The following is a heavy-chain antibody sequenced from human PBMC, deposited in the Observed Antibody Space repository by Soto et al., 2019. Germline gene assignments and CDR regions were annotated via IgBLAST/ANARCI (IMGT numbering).Heavy chain of an antibody. CDR2: ISYDGSNK. V-gene: IGHV3-30*18. Sequence: GGSLRLSCAASGFTFSSYGMHWVRQAPGKGLEWVAVISYDGSNKYYADSVKGRFTISRDNSKNTLYLQMNSLRAEDTAVYYCAKDPNSAAAEYYFDYWGQGTLVTVSS. CDR1: GFTFSSYG. CDR3: AKDPNSAAAEYYFDY. J-gene: IGHJ4*02. D-gene: IGHD2-2*01.